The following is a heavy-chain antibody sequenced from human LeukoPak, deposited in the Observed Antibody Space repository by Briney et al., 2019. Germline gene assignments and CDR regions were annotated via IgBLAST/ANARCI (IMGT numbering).Heavy chain of an antibody. Sequence: GGSLRLSCAASGFTFSSYAMHWVRQAPGKGLEWVAVISYDGSNKYYADSVKGRFTISRDNSKNTLYLQMNSLRAEDTAVYYCAKDSLSSRGKGSSQPFFFDYWGQGTLVTVSS. CDR2: ISYDGSNK. CDR1: GFTFSSYA. CDR3: AKDSLSSRGKGSSQPFFFDY. J-gene: IGHJ4*02. V-gene: IGHV3-30-3*01. D-gene: IGHD1-26*01.